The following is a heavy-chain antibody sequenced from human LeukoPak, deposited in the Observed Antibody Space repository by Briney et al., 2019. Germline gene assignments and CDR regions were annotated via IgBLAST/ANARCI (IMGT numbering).Heavy chain of an antibody. CDR1: GGSFSGYY. Sequence: SETLSLTCAVYGGSFSGYYWSWIRQPPGKGLEWIGEINHSGSTNYNPSLKSRVTISVDTSKNQFSLKLSSVTAADTAVYYCARDLPDYDSSGYAPIDYWGQGTLVTVSS. D-gene: IGHD3-22*01. CDR3: ARDLPDYDSSGYAPIDY. V-gene: IGHV4-34*01. CDR2: INHSGST. J-gene: IGHJ4*02.